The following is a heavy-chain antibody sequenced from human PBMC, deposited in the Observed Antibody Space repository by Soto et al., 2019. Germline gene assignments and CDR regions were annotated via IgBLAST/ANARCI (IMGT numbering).Heavy chain of an antibody. D-gene: IGHD2-15*01. CDR1: GGTFSSYA. Sequence: QVQLVQSGAEVKKPGSSVKVSCKASGGTFSSYAISWVRQAPGQGLEWMGGIIPIFGTANYAQKFQGRVTITADESTSTAYMELCSLRSEDTAVDDCARARDGGGSCYACYYYGMDVWGQGTTVTVSS. CDR3: ARARDGGGSCYACYYYGMDV. V-gene: IGHV1-69*12. J-gene: IGHJ6*02. CDR2: IIPIFGTA.